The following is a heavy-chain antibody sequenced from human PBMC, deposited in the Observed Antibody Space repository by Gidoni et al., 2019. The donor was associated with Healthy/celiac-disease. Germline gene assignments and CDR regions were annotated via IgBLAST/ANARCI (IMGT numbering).Heavy chain of an antibody. Sequence: EVQLVESGGGLVKPGRSLRLSCTASAFPFGDYAMSWFRQAPGKGLEWVGFIRSKAYGGTTEYAASVKGRFTISRDDSKSIAYLQMNSLKTEDTAVYYCTTPLAYCGGDCYEAGYWGQGTLVTVSS. CDR2: IRSKAYGGTT. J-gene: IGHJ4*02. D-gene: IGHD2-21*02. V-gene: IGHV3-49*05. CDR3: TTPLAYCGGDCYEAGY. CDR1: AFPFGDYA.